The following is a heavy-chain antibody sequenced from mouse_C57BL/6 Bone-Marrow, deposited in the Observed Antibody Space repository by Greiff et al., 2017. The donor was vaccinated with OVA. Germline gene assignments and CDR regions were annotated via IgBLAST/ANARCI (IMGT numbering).Heavy chain of an antibody. D-gene: IGHD2-12*01. CDR1: GYTFTDYE. CDR2: IDPETGGT. J-gene: IGHJ3*01. V-gene: IGHV1-15*01. Sequence: VHLVESGAELVRPGASVTLSCKASGYTFTDYEMHWVKQTPVHGLEWIGAIDPETGGTAYNQKFKGKAILTADKSSSTAYMELRSLTSEDSAVYYCTRSGGYYSLFYWGQGTLVTVSA. CDR3: TRSGGYYSLFY.